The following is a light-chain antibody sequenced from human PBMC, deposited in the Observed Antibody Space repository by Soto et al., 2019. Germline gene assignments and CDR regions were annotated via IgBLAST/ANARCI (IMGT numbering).Light chain of an antibody. Sequence: VFTLSPGTLSLSTGERATLSCRASQSVSSSYLAWYQQKPGQAPRLLIYGASSRATGIPDRFSGSGSGTDFTLTTSRLEPEDFAVYYGQQYGSSPPITVGQGTRPEI. CDR3: QQYGSSPPIT. V-gene: IGKV3-20*01. CDR1: QSVSSSY. J-gene: IGKJ5*01. CDR2: GAS.